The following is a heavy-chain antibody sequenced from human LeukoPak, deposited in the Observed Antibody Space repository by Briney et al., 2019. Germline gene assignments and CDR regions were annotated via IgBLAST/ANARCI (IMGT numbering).Heavy chain of an antibody. CDR3: AKDDAWLRFGE. Sequence: GGSLRLSCAASGFTFSSYAMNWVRQAPGKGLEWVSGISPSGDIRYYADSVKGRFTISRDNSKNTLYLEVISLTAEDTAVYYCAKDDAWLRFGEWSQGTLVTVSS. D-gene: IGHD3-10*01. CDR1: GFTFSSYA. CDR2: ISPSGDIR. J-gene: IGHJ4*02. V-gene: IGHV3-23*01.